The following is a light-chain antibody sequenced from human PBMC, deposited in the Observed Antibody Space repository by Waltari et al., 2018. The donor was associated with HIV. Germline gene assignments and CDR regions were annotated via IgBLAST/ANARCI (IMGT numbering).Light chain of an antibody. J-gene: IGKJ3*01. CDR1: QSVSTN. CDR2: GAS. Sequence: EIVMTQSPATLSVSPGERATLSCRASQSVSTNLAWYQQKPGQAPRLLIYGASTRATDIPARFSGSGSGTEFTLTISSLQSEDFAFYYCQQYSDWPPFTFGPGTNVDIK. CDR3: QQYSDWPPFT. V-gene: IGKV3-15*01.